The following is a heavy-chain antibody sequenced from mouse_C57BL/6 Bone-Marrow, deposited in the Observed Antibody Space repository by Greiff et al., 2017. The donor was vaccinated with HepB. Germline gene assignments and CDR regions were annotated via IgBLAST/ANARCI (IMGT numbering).Heavy chain of an antibody. D-gene: IGHD1-1*01. V-gene: IGHV1-72*01. Sequence: QVQLQQPGAELVKPGALVKLSCKASGYTFTSYWMHWVKQRPGRGLEWIGRIDPNSGGTKYNEKFKSKATLTVDKPSSTAYMQLSSLTSEDSAVYYCARVTTVVEGDYYAMDYWGQGTSVTVSS. CDR3: ARVTTVVEGDYYAMDY. CDR1: GYTFTSYW. CDR2: IDPNSGGT. J-gene: IGHJ4*01.